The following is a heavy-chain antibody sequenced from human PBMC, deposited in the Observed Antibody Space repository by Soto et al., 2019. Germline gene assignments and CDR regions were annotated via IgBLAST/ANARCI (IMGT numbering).Heavy chain of an antibody. CDR3: ARALPQHCSGGSCYFVY. V-gene: IGHV1-3*01. D-gene: IGHD2-15*01. CDR1: GYTFTSYA. J-gene: IGHJ4*02. Sequence: ASVKVSCKASGYTFTSYAMHWVRQAPGQRLEWMGWINAGNGNTKYSQKFQGRVTITRDTSASTAYMELSSLRSEDTAVYYCARALPQHCSGGSCYFVYWGQGTLVTVSS. CDR2: INAGNGNT.